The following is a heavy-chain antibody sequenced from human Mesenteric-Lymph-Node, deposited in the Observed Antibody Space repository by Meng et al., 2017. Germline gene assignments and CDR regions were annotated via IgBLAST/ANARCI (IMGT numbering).Heavy chain of an antibody. J-gene: IGHJ4*02. Sequence: EVQLLESGGGLVQPGVSLSLSCAASGFTFSSYGMSWVRQVPGKGLEWVSAISGSGGSTYYADSVKGRFTISRDNSKNTLYLQMNSLRAEDTAVYYCVSTVTPNFYYFDYWGQGTLVTVSS. CDR2: ISGSGGST. CDR1: GFTFSSYG. D-gene: IGHD4-17*01. V-gene: IGHV3-23*01. CDR3: VSTVTPNFYYFDY.